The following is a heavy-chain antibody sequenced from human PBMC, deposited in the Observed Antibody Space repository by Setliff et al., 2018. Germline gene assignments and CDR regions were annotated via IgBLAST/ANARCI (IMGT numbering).Heavy chain of an antibody. J-gene: IGHJ5*02. Sequence: SETLSLTCTVSGSSFSSYSWSWIRQPPGKGLEWIGYKYYSGSTNSNPSLKSRVTISVDTSKNQFSLRLSSVTAADTAVYYCARAAKYDSSGYYGFWFDPWGQGNLVTVSS. CDR3: ARAAKYDSSGYYGFWFDP. CDR2: KYYSGST. CDR1: GSSFSSYS. V-gene: IGHV4-59*01. D-gene: IGHD3-22*01.